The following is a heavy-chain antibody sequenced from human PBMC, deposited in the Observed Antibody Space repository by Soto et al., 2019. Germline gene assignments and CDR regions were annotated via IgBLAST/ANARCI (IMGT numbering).Heavy chain of an antibody. J-gene: IGHJ4*02. Sequence: QVHLVESGGGVVQPGGSLRLSCTASAFTFNNYGMHWVRQAPGKGLEWVAVISYDGSTKYYADSVTGRFTISRDNSGNTLYLQMSSLSADDTAVYYCARVKEMRRLLLPYCDYWGQGTLVTVSS. CDR1: AFTFNNYG. CDR3: ARVKEMRRLLLPYCDY. D-gene: IGHD3-22*01. V-gene: IGHV3-30*03. CDR2: ISYDGSTK.